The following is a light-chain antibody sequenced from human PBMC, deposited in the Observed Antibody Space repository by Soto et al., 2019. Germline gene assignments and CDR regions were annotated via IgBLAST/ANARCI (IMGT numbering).Light chain of an antibody. CDR2: KAS. V-gene: IGKV1-5*03. CDR3: YDNYIQLT. J-gene: IGKJ4*02. CDR1: ETISRW. Sequence: DIQMTQSPSTLSASVGDRFTITCRASETISRWLSWYQQKPVKAPKLLIYKASSLESGVPSMFSGSGSGTEFTLTIMSLHAFEFESCYWYDNYIQLTFGGGTKVDIK.